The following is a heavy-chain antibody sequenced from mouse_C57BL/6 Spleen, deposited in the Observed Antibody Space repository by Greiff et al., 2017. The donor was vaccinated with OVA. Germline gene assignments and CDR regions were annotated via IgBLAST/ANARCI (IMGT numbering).Heavy chain of an antibody. CDR1: GYTFTDYE. CDR2: IDPETGGT. D-gene: IGHD1-1*01. V-gene: IGHV1-15*01. CDR3: TRSFITTVAVPFAY. Sequence: QVQLKESGAELVRPGASVTLSCKASGYTFTDYEMHWVKQTPVHGLEWIGAIDPETGGTAYNQKFKGKAILTADKSSSTAYMELRSLTSEDSAVYYCTRSFITTVAVPFAYWGQGTLVTVSA. J-gene: IGHJ3*01.